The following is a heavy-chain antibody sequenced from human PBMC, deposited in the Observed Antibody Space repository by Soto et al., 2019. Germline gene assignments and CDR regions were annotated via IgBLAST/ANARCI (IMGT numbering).Heavy chain of an antibody. J-gene: IGHJ4*02. Sequence: EVQLLESGGGLVQPGGSLRLSCAASGFTFSSYAMSWVRQAPGKGLEWVSAISGSGGSTYYADSVKGRYTISRDNSKNTLYLQMNSLRAEDTAVYYCAKDNALLPGFDYWGQGTLVTVSS. CDR1: GFTFSSYA. CDR2: ISGSGGST. D-gene: IGHD3-10*01. V-gene: IGHV3-23*01. CDR3: AKDNALLPGFDY.